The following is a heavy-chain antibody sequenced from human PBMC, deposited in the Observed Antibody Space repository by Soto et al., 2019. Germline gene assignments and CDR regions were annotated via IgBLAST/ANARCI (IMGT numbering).Heavy chain of an antibody. V-gene: IGHV5-51*01. Sequence: GESLKISCKGSGYSFTSYWIGWVRQMPGKGLEWIGIIYPGESDTRYSPSFQGQVTISADKSISTAYLQWSSLKASDTAMYFCVRRADRSGWDVADRGQETLVTFSS. CDR3: VRRADRSGWDVAD. CDR1: GYSFTSYW. CDR2: IYPGESDT. J-gene: IGHJ4*02. D-gene: IGHD6-25*01.